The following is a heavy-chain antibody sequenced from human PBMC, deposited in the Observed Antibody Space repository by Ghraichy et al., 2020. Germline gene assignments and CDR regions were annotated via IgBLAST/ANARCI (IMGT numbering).Heavy chain of an antibody. CDR1: GGSFSGYY. CDR2: INHSGST. D-gene: IGHD3-3*01. CDR3: ARKVAFWSGYYTGYVSTSPFDY. V-gene: IGHV4-34*01. Sequence: SETLSLTCAVYGGSFSGYYWSWIRQPPGKGLEWIGEINHSGSTNYNPSLKSRVTISVDTSKNQFSLKLSSVTAADTAVYYCARKVAFWSGYYTGYVSTSPFDYWGQGTLVTVSS. J-gene: IGHJ4*02.